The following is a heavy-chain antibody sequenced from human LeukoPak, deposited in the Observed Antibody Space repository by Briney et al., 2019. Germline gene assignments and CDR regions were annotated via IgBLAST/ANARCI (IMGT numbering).Heavy chain of an antibody. J-gene: IGHJ6*02. V-gene: IGHV3-9*01. CDR1: GFTFDDYA. CDR2: ITWNSRIV. Sequence: PGRSLRLSCAASGFTFDDYAMYWVRQAPGKGLEWVSGITWNSRIVAYADSVKGRFTISRDNAKNSLYLQMNSLRAGDTALYYCAKALRDSSGFYIYYGMDVWGQGTTVTVAS. CDR3: AKALRDSSGFYIYYGMDV. D-gene: IGHD3-22*01.